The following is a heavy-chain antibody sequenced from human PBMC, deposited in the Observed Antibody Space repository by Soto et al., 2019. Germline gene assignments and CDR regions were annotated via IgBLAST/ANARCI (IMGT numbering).Heavy chain of an antibody. CDR1: GFTFSSYA. CDR3: ARGEAESGDDAFDI. D-gene: IGHD3-10*01. J-gene: IGHJ3*02. V-gene: IGHV3-30-3*01. CDR2: ISYDGSNK. Sequence: PGGSLRLSCSASGFTFSSYAMHWVRQAPGKGLEWVAVISYDGSNKYYADSVKGRFTISRDNSKNTLYLQMNSLRAEDTAVYYCARGEAESGDDAFDIWGQGTMVTVS.